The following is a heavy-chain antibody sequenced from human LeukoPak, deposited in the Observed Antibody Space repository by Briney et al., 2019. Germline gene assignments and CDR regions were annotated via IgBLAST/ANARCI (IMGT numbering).Heavy chain of an antibody. J-gene: IGHJ4*02. CDR1: GGTFSSYA. CDR3: ARDLARRLVVIVPAGLGY. V-gene: IGHV1-69*13. Sequence: ASVKVSCKASGGTFSSYAISWVRQAPGQGLEWMGGIIPIFGTANYAQKFQGRVTITADESTSTAYMELSSLRSEDTAVYYCARDLARRLVVIVPAGLGYWGQGTLVTGS. CDR2: IIPIFGTA. D-gene: IGHD2/OR15-2a*01.